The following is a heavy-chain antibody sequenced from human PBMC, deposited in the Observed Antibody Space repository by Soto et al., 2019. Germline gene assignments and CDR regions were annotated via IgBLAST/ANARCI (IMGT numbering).Heavy chain of an antibody. CDR3: ARAGVGSSSRGFYYYYYYMDV. D-gene: IGHD6-6*01. CDR2: IWYDGSNK. CDR1: GFTFSSYG. J-gene: IGHJ6*03. V-gene: IGHV3-33*01. Sequence: QVQLVESGGGVVQPGRSLRLSCAASGFTFSSYGMHWVRQAPGKGLEWVAVIWYDGSNKYYADSVKGRFTISRDNSKNTLYLQMNSLRAEDTAVYYCARAGVGSSSRGFYYYYYYMDVWGKGTTVTVSS.